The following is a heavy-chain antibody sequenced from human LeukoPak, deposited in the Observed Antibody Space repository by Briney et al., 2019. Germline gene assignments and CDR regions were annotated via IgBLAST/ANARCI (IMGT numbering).Heavy chain of an antibody. CDR1: GYTFTSYG. Sequence: GASVKVSCKASGYTFTSYGISWVRQAPGQGLEWMGWINTNTGNPTYAQGFTGRFAFSLDTSVSTAYLQISSLKAEDTAVYYCAREFTILRGYMDVWGKGTTVTVSS. J-gene: IGHJ6*03. V-gene: IGHV7-4-1*02. D-gene: IGHD3-3*01. CDR2: INTNTGNP. CDR3: AREFTILRGYMDV.